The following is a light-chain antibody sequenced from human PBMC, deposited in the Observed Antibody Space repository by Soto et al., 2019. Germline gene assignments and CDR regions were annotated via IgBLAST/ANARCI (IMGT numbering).Light chain of an antibody. CDR1: SSDVGGYNY. Sequence: QSALTQPRSVSGSPGQSVTISCTGTSSDVGGYNYVSWYQQHPGKAPKLMIYDVSKRPSRVPDRFSGSKSGNTASLTISGRQAEDEADYYCCSYAGSYTYVFGTGTKLTVL. CDR3: CSYAGSYTYV. J-gene: IGLJ1*01. CDR2: DVS. V-gene: IGLV2-11*01.